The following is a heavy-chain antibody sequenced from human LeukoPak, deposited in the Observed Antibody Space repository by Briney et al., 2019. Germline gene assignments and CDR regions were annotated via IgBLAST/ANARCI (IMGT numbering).Heavy chain of an antibody. Sequence: KPSETLSLTCTVSGGSISSYYWSWIRQPPGKGLEWIGYIYYSGSTNYNPSLKSRVTISVDTSKNQFSLKLSSVTAADTAVYYCARQYGSGSYYTPNYYYYYGMDVWGQGTTVTVSS. D-gene: IGHD3-10*01. CDR2: IYYSGST. CDR3: ARQYGSGSYYTPNYYYYYGMDV. V-gene: IGHV4-59*08. J-gene: IGHJ6*02. CDR1: GGSISSYY.